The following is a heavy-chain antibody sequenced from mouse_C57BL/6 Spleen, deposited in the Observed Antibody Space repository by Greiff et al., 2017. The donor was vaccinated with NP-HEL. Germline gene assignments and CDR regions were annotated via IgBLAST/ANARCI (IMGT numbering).Heavy chain of an antibody. CDR2: ISYDGSN. V-gene: IGHV3-6*01. Sequence: EVQLQQSGPGLVKPSQSLSLTCSVTGYSITSGYYWNWIRQFPGNKLEWMGYISYDGSNNYNPSLKNRISITRDTSKNQFFLKLNSVTTEDTATYYCAREGVYYDYEFAYWGQGTLVTVSA. CDR1: GYSITSGYY. D-gene: IGHD2-4*01. J-gene: IGHJ3*01. CDR3: AREGVYYDYEFAY.